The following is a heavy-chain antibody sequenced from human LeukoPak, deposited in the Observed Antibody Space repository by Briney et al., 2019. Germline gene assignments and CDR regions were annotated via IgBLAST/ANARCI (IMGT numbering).Heavy chain of an antibody. Sequence: PGGSLRLSCAASGFTFSSYEMNWVRQAPGKGLEWVSYISSSGSTIYYAGSVRGRFTISRDNAKNSLYLQMNSLRTEDTAVYYCAREMATTKIDYWGQGTWSPSPQ. D-gene: IGHD5-24*01. CDR1: GFTFSSYE. J-gene: IGHJ4*02. CDR2: ISSSGSTI. CDR3: AREMATTKIDY. V-gene: IGHV3-48*03.